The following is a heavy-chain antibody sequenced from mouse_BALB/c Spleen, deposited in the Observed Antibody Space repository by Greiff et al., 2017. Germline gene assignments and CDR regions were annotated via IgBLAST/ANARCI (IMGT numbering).Heavy chain of an antibody. CDR3: AREGGPHWYFDV. CDR1: GFTFSSYA. D-gene: IGHD1-1*02. Sequence: EVMLVESGGGLVKPGGSLKLSCAASGFTFSSYAMSWVRQSPEKRLEWVAEISSGGSYTYYPDTVTGRFTISRDNAKNTLYLEMSSLRSEDTAMYYCAREGGPHWYFDVWGAGTTVTVSS. V-gene: IGHV5-9-4*01. CDR2: ISSGGSYT. J-gene: IGHJ1*01.